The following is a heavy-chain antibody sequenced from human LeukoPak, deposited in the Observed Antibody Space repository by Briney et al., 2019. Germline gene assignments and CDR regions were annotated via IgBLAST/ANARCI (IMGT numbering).Heavy chain of an antibody. Sequence: GGSLRLSCAASGFTFSSYAMHWVRQAPGKGLEWMAVISYDGSNKYYADSVKGRFTISRDNSKNTLYLQMNSLRAEDTAVYYCARGPSGYHNTGGQGAPVTVSS. D-gene: IGHD5-12*01. CDR2: ISYDGSNK. J-gene: IGHJ4*02. CDR3: ARGPSGYHNT. V-gene: IGHV3-30*14. CDR1: GFTFSSYA.